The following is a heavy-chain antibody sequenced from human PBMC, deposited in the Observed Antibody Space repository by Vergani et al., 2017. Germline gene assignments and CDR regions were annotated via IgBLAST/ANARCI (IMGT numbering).Heavy chain of an antibody. Sequence: QVQLQESGPGLVKPSQTLSLTCTVSGGSISSGSYYWSWIRQPAGKGLEWIGYIYYSGSTYYNPSLKSRVTISVDTSKNQFSLKLSSVTAADTAVYYCARVVVIAYWFDPWGQGTLVTVSS. D-gene: IGHD2-21*01. V-gene: IGHV4-31*03. CDR1: GGSISSGSYY. CDR3: ARVVVIAYWFDP. J-gene: IGHJ5*02. CDR2: IYYSGST.